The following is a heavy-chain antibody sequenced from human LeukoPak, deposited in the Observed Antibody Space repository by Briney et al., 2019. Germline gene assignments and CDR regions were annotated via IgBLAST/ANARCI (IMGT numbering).Heavy chain of an antibody. V-gene: IGHV5-51*01. CDR3: ARRVAARPFDY. CDR1: GYSFVSHW. Sequence: GESLKTSCKASGYSFVSHWIVWVRQMPGKGLEWLGIIFPGDSDTRYSPSFQGQVTISADKSINTAYLQWNSLRASDTAMYYCARRVAARPFDYWGQGTLVTVSS. J-gene: IGHJ4*02. CDR2: IFPGDSDT. D-gene: IGHD6-6*01.